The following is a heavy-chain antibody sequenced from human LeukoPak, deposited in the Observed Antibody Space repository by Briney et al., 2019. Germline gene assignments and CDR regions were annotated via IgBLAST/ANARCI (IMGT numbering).Heavy chain of an antibody. D-gene: IGHD4-17*01. J-gene: IGHJ6*03. CDR2: ISSSSSTI. CDR1: GFTFSSYE. CDR3: ARDAPTTVTTFYYYYYMDV. Sequence: GGSLRLSCAASGFTFSSYEMNWVRQAPGKGLEWVSYISSSSSTIYYADSVKGRFTISRDNAKNPLYLQMNSLRAEDTAVYYCARDAPTTVTTFYYYYYMDVWGKGTTVTVSS. V-gene: IGHV3-48*03.